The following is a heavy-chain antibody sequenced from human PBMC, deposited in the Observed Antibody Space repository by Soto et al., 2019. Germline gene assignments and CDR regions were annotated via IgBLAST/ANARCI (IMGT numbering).Heavy chain of an antibody. CDR1: GGSISSYY. V-gene: IGHV4-59*12. D-gene: IGHD6-13*01. CDR3: ARGGIAAAAPPDY. CDR2: IYYSGST. Sequence: SETLSLTCTASGGSISSYYWSWIRQPPGKGLEWIGYIYYSGSTYYNPSLKSRVTISVDTSKNQFSLKLSSVTAADTAVYYCARGGIAAAAPPDYWGQGTLVTVSS. J-gene: IGHJ4*02.